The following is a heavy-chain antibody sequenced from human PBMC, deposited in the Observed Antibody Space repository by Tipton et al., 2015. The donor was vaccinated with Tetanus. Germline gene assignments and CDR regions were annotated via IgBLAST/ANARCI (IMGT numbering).Heavy chain of an antibody. J-gene: IGHJ4*02. CDR2: IGFRGNT. CDR1: GFTFSSYA. D-gene: IGHD3-10*01. V-gene: IGHV3/OR16-10*01. CDR3: VRDDSGRGLDY. Sequence: SLRLSCAASGFTFSSYAMHWVRQAPGKGLEWVSLIGFRGNTHYADSVKGRFTISRDNSRNSLYLQMSSLRDDDTAMYDCVRDDSGRGLDYWGKGTLVTVSS.